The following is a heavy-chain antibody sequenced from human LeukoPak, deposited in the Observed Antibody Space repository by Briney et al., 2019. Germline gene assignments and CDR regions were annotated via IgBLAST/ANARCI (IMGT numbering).Heavy chain of an antibody. CDR3: ARDARDGYNNLDY. Sequence: ASVKVSCKASGYTFTSYDINWVRQATGQGLEWMGWMNPNSGNTGYAQKFQGRVTITRNTSISTAYMELSSLRSEDTAVYYCARDARDGYNNLDYWGQGTLATVSS. CDR1: GYTFTSYD. V-gene: IGHV1-8*03. CDR2: MNPNSGNT. J-gene: IGHJ4*02. D-gene: IGHD5-24*01.